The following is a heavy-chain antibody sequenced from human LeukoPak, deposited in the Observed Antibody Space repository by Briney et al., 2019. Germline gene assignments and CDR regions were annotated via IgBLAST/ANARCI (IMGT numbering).Heavy chain of an antibody. D-gene: IGHD6-19*01. CDR2: ISYDGSNK. V-gene: IGHV3-30*04. J-gene: IGHJ3*02. CDR3: ARRGSSGWYWKFDI. CDR1: GFTFSSYA. Sequence: GGSLRLSCAASGFTFSSYAMHWVRQAPGKGLEWVAVISYDGSNKYYADSVKGRFTISRDNSKNTLYLQMNSLRAEDTAVYYCARRGSSGWYWKFDIWGQGTMVTVSS.